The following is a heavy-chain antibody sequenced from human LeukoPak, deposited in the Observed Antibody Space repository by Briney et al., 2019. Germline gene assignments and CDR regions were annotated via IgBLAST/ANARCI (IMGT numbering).Heavy chain of an antibody. Sequence: SETLSLTCTVSGDSISNYFWTWIRQPPGKGLDWVGSIYYSGSTNYNPSLKSRVTISVDTSKNQFSLKLNSVTAADTAVYYCTRYSSGWYGAFDIWGQGTVVTVSS. CDR3: TRYSSGWYGAFDI. J-gene: IGHJ3*02. V-gene: IGHV4-59*08. D-gene: IGHD6-19*01. CDR1: GDSISNYF. CDR2: IYYSGST.